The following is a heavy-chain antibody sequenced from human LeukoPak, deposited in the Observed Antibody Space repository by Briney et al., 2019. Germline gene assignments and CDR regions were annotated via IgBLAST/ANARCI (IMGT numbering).Heavy chain of an antibody. CDR1: GFTFSSYA. CDR2: ISYDGTYK. D-gene: IGHD3-10*01. V-gene: IGHV3-30-3*01. CDR3: ARDSMVRGDH. J-gene: IGHJ4*02. Sequence: GGSLRLSCAASGFTFSSYAMHWVRQAPGKGLEWVAFISYDGTYKYYADSVKGRLTISRDNSKNTLYLQMNSLRAADTAVYYCARDSMVRGDHWGQGTLVTVSS.